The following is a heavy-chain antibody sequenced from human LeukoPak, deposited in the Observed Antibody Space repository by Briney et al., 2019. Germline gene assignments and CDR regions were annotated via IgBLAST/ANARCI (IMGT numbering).Heavy chain of an antibody. CDR2: IYSRDNT. Sequence: GGSLRLSCAASGFTVSGNYMSWVRQAPGKGLECVSVIYSRDNTYYIDSVKGRFTISRDNSKNTLYLQMNSLRAEDTAVYYCAGRRVLDASFDYWGQGTLVTVSS. D-gene: IGHD3-16*01. J-gene: IGHJ4*02. CDR1: GFTVSGNY. CDR3: AGRRVLDASFDY. V-gene: IGHV3-66*02.